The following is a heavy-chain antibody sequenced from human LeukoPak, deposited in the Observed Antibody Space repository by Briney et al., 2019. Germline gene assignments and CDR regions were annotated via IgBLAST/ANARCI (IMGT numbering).Heavy chain of an antibody. CDR3: ARDAFMGY. CDR1: GFKVSSND. Sequence: GGSLRLSCAVSGFKVSSNDMNWVRQAPGKGLEWVSIIYNGGGTTYYADSVQGRFTISRDNSKNTLYLQMNSLRAEDTALYYCARDAFMGYWGQGTLVTASS. D-gene: IGHD3-10*01. V-gene: IGHV3-53*01. J-gene: IGHJ4*02. CDR2: IYNGGGTT.